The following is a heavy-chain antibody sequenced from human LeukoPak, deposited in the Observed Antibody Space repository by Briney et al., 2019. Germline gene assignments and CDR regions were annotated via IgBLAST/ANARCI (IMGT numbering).Heavy chain of an antibody. Sequence: SETLSLTCTVSGGSISTYYWSWIRQPAGGGLEWIGRIYTSGSTNYNPSLKSRVTRSVDTSKNQFTLKLTSVTAADTAVYYCAREKKSGYDSGIVYWFDPWGQGTLVTVSS. CDR1: GGSISTYY. CDR3: AREKKSGYDSGIVYWFDP. CDR2: IYTSGST. D-gene: IGHD5-12*01. J-gene: IGHJ5*02. V-gene: IGHV4-4*07.